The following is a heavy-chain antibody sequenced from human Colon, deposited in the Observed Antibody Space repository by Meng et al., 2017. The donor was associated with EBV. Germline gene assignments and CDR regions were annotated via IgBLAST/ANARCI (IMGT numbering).Heavy chain of an antibody. CDR2: INPSTAHP. CDR3: VRDVPDGDISLFDS. J-gene: IGHJ4*02. Sequence: QVMLVESGSELKKPGVSVKVSCKASGYSLRSYAVNWLRQAPGRGLEWMGWINPSTAHPTYAQDFTGRFVFSLDISVNTAYLQINSLKAEDTAIYYCVRDVPDGDISLFDSWGQGTLVTVSS. V-gene: IGHV7-4-1*02. CDR1: GYSLRSYA. D-gene: IGHD2-21*02.